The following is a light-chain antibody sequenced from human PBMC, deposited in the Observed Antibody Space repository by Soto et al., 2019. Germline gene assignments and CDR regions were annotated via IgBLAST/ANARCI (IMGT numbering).Light chain of an antibody. CDR2: GAS. J-gene: IGKJ1*01. Sequence: EIVMPHPPAPLFVSPGERATLSCRPSKGFSSNLAWYQQKPGQAPRLLIYGASTRATGIPARFSGSGSGTEFTLTISSLQSEDFAVYYCQQYNNWPPWTFGQGTKVEIK. V-gene: IGKV3-15*01. CDR1: KGFSSN. CDR3: QQYNNWPPWT.